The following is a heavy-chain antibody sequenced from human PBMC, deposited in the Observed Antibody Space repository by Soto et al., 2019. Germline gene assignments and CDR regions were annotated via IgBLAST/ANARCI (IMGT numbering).Heavy chain of an antibody. CDR1: GGAIRNSIYY. Sequence: NRSETLSLTCTVSGGAIRNSIYYWGWIRQPPGKGLEWIGTIYYDGSVAYSPSLKSRVTLSVATSRNHFSVKINSVTAADTAVYFCARHRIAVAGPLDYWGQGTLVTVSS. V-gene: IGHV4-39*01. CDR3: ARHRIAVAGPLDY. D-gene: IGHD6-19*01. CDR2: IYYDGSV. J-gene: IGHJ4*02.